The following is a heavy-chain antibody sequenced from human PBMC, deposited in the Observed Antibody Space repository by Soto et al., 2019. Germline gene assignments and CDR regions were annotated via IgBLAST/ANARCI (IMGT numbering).Heavy chain of an antibody. Sequence: QVQLQESGPGLVKPSQTLSLTCTVSGGSISSGDYYWSWIRQPPGKGLEWIGYIYYSGSTYYNPSLKSRVTISVDTSKNQFSLKLSSVTAADTAVYYCAREFLRDYGDSGADYWGQGTLVTVSS. J-gene: IGHJ4*02. CDR3: AREFLRDYGDSGADY. CDR2: IYYSGST. D-gene: IGHD4-17*01. V-gene: IGHV4-30-4*01. CDR1: GGSISSGDYY.